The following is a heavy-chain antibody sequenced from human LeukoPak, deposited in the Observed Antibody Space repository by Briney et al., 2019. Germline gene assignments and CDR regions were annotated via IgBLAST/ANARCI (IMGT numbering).Heavy chain of an antibody. J-gene: IGHJ6*02. D-gene: IGHD2-2*02. CDR1: GFTFSSYW. V-gene: IGHV3-7*01. CDR2: IKQDGSEK. CDR3: ARDPVWEPAAIFGGPYYYYYGMDV. Sequence: PGGSLRLSCAASGFTFSSYWMSWVRQAPGKGLEWVANIKQDGSEKYYVDSVKGRSTISRDNAKNSLYLQMNSLRAEDTAVYYCARDPVWEPAAIFGGPYYYYYGMDVWGQGTTVTVSS.